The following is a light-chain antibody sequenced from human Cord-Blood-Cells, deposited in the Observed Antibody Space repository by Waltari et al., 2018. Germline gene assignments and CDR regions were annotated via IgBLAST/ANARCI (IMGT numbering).Light chain of an antibody. J-gene: IGLJ2*01. CDR1: SSDVGGYNY. CDR3: SSYAGSNKGI. Sequence: ASGSPGQSVTISCTATSSDVGGYNYVSWYQQHPGKAPKLMIYEVSKRPSGVPDRFSGSKSGNTASLTVSGLQAEDEADYYCSSYAGSNKGIFGGGTKLTVL. CDR2: EVS. V-gene: IGLV2-8*01.